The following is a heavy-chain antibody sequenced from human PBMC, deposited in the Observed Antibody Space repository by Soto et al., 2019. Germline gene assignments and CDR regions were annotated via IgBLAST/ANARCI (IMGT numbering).Heavy chain of an antibody. CDR3: VRDGTKNLRDWFEP. D-gene: IGHD1-1*01. CDR1: VASLSGYY. Sequence: SETLSLTCNFSVASLSGYYWSCIRHPPGKGLEWIGRIYATGSSDYNPSLKSRITISVDMSKKQFSLTLRSVTAADTAMYYCVRDGTKNLRDWFEPWGQGILVSVSS. J-gene: IGHJ5*02. V-gene: IGHV4-4*07. CDR2: IYATGSS.